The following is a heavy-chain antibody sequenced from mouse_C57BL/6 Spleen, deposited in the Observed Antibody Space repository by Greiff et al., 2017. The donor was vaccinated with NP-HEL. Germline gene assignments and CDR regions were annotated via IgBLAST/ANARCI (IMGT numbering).Heavy chain of an antibody. Sequence: EVKLMESGEGLVKPGGSLKLSCAASGFTFSSYAMSWVRQTPEKRLEWVAYISSGGDYIYYADTVKGRFTISRDNARNTLYLQMSSLKSEDTAMYYCTRGLYGSRGWYFDVWGTGTTVTVSS. J-gene: IGHJ1*03. CDR1: GFTFSSYA. D-gene: IGHD1-1*01. CDR3: TRGLYGSRGWYFDV. CDR2: ISSGGDYI. V-gene: IGHV5-9-1*02.